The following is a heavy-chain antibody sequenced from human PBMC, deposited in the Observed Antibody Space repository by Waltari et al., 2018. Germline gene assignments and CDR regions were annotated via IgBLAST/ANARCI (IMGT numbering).Heavy chain of an antibody. D-gene: IGHD3-9*01. CDR2: IYYSGST. CDR3: ARVHGPYDILTGYYYYYYMDV. V-gene: IGHV4-59*01. J-gene: IGHJ6*03. CDR1: GGSISSYY. Sequence: QVQLQESGPGLVKPSETLSLTCTVSGGSISSYYWSWIRQPPGKGLEWIGYIYYSGSTNYNPSLKSRVTISVDTSKNQFSRKLSSVTAADTAVYYCARVHGPYDILTGYYYYYYMDVWGKGTTVTISS.